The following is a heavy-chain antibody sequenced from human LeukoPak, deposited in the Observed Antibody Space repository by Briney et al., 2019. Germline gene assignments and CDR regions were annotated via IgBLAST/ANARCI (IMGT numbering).Heavy chain of an antibody. J-gene: IGHJ4*02. CDR1: GFTFSSYS. CDR3: ARALWFGELRPYYFDY. Sequence: KTGGSLRLSCAASGFTFSSYSMNWVRQAPGRGLEWVSSISSSSSYIYYADSVKGRFTISRDNAKNSLYLQMNSLRAEDTAVYHCARALWFGELRPYYFDYWGQGTLVTVSS. V-gene: IGHV3-21*01. D-gene: IGHD3-10*01. CDR2: ISSSSSYI.